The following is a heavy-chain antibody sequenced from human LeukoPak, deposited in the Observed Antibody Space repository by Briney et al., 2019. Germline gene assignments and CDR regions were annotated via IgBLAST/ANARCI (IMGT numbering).Heavy chain of an antibody. V-gene: IGHV3-48*01. D-gene: IGHD2-2*01. CDR3: VGYCSSTSCYRRDAFDI. CDR1: GLTLSSYS. CDR2: ISSNSAII. J-gene: IGHJ3*02. Sequence: GGSLRLSCAASGLTLSSYSMNWVRQAPGKGLEWISFISSNSAIIDYAESVKGRFTISRDNAKNSLYLQMNSLRAEDTAVYYCVGYCSSTSCYRRDAFDIWGQGTMVTVSS.